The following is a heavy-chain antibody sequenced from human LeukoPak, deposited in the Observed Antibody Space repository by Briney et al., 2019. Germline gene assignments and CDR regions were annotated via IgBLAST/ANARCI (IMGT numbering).Heavy chain of an antibody. V-gene: IGHV3-11*04. CDR3: ARAPDIVVVPAAYDY. D-gene: IGHD2-2*01. Sequence: PGGSLRLSCAASGFTFSDYYMSWIRQAPGKGLEWVPYISSSSSTIYYADSVKGRFTISRDNAKNSLYLQMNSLRAEDTAVYYCARAPDIVVVPAAYDYWGQGTLVTVSS. CDR1: GFTFSDYY. J-gene: IGHJ4*02. CDR2: ISSSSSTI.